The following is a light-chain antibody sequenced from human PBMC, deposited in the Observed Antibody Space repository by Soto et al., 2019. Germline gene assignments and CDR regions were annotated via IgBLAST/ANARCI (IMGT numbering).Light chain of an antibody. CDR2: EVT. V-gene: IGLV2-8*01. CDR3: TAHAGLNAWYV. CDR1: SSDVGAYNY. J-gene: IGLJ1*01. Sequence: QSVLTQPPSASASPGQSVTISCTGTSSDVGAYNYVSWYQQHPGKAPKLMIYEVTKRPSGVPARFSGSKSGSTASLTVSGLQAEDEAEYYGTAHAGLNAWYVFGSGTKVTV.